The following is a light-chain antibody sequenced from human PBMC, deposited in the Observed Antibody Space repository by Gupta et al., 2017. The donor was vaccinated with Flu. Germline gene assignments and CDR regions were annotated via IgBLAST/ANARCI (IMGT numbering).Light chain of an antibody. CDR1: QGMSNA. V-gene: IGKV1D-13*01. Sequence: AIQLAQSPSSLSASVGDRVTITCRTSQGMSNAVAWYQQKSGRPPKLLIYDASRLYSGVSARFSGSGSGTDFTLTISSLQPEDFVTYYCKQFNNFGPGTRVDI. J-gene: IGKJ3*01. CDR2: DAS. CDR3: KQFNN.